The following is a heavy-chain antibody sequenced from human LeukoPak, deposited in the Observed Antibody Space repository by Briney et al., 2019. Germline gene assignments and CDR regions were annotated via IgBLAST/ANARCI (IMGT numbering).Heavy chain of an antibody. CDR3: AKEIYYDSSAFFDY. CDR2: IGYDGSNK. CDR1: GFSFSSYG. Sequence: GRSLRLSCAASGFSFSSYGIHWVRQAPGKGLEWVAVIGYDGSNKYYADSVKGRFTISRDNSKNTLYLQMNSLRTEDTAVYFCAKEIYYDSSAFFDYWGQGTLVTVSS. J-gene: IGHJ4*02. V-gene: IGHV3-30*18. D-gene: IGHD3-22*01.